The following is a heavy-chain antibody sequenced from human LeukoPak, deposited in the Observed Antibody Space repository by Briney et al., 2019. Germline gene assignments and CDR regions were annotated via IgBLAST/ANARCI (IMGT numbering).Heavy chain of an antibody. CDR3: ARFYCSGGSCCRMDV. J-gene: IGHJ6*02. D-gene: IGHD2-15*01. Sequence: GGSLTLSCGASGFTVNSNYMAWVRQAPGKGLEWVAVIYSGGSTYYADSVKGRFTISRDNSNNTLYLQMNSLRAEDTAVYYCARFYCSGGSCCRMDVWGQGTTVTVSS. CDR1: GFTVNSNY. CDR2: IYSGGST. V-gene: IGHV3-53*01.